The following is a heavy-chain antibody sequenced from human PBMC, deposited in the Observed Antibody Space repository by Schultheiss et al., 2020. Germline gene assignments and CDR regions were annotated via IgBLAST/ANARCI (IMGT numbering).Heavy chain of an antibody. CDR3: ARDDEGSFDY. V-gene: IGHV3-7*03. D-gene: IGHD3-10*01. CDR2: IKQDGSEK. CDR1: GFTFSTYW. J-gene: IGHJ4*02. Sequence: GGSLRLSCAASGFTFSTYWMSWVRQAPGKGLEWVANIKQDGSEKYYVDSVKGRFTISRDNSKNTLYLQMNSLRAEDTAVYYCARDDEGSFDYWGQGTLVTVSS.